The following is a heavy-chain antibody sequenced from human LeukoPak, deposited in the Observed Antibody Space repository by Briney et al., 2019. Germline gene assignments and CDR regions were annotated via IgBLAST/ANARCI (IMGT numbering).Heavy chain of an antibody. J-gene: IGHJ4*02. D-gene: IGHD4-17*01. CDR3: AREGGPGGDYGSVDS. CDR1: GGSISSYY. V-gene: IGHV4-4*07. Sequence: SETLSLTCSVSGGSISSYYWSWIRQPAGKQPEWIGRMYTSGSTYYNPSLKSRVTMSADTSKNQFSLKLTSVTAADTSVYYCAREGGPGGDYGSVDSWGQGTLVTVSS. CDR2: MYTSGST.